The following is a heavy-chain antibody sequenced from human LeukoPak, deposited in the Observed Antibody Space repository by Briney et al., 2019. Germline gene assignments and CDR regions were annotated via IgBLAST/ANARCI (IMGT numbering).Heavy chain of an antibody. Sequence: ASVKVSCKASGYTFTNCGITWVRQAPGQGLEWMGLINPGGDNTNYAQNFQGRVTMTRDTSTSTVYMELSSLRSEDTAIYYCARIRDGYNDAYDIWGQGTVVTVPS. J-gene: IGHJ3*02. CDR1: GYTFTNCG. D-gene: IGHD5-24*01. CDR3: ARIRDGYNDAYDI. V-gene: IGHV1-46*01. CDR2: INPGGDNT.